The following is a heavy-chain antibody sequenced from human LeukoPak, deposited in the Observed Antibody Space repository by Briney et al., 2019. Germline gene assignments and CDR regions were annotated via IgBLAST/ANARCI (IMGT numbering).Heavy chain of an antibody. J-gene: IGHJ4*02. V-gene: IGHV3-33*08. CDR3: ARDLGGYYGSGSLYFGY. CDR2: IWYDGSNK. CDR1: GFTFSDYY. D-gene: IGHD3-10*01. Sequence: PGGSLRLSCAASGFTFSDYYMSWVRQAPGKGLEWVAVIWYDGSNKYYADSVKGRFTVSRDNSKNTLYLQMNSLRAEDTAVYYCARDLGGYYGSGSLYFGYWGQGTLVTVSS.